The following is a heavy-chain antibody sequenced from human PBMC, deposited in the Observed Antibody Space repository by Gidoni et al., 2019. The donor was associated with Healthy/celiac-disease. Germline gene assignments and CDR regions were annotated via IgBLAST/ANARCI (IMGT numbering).Heavy chain of an antibody. Sequence: QVQLQESGPGLVKPSATLSLPCTVSGYSISRGYYWGWIRQPPGKGLEWIGSIYHSGSTYYNPSLKSRVTISVDTSKNQFSLKLSSVTAADTAVYYCARGTGGSYWYFDLWGRGTLVTVSS. CDR3: ARGTGGSYWYFDL. D-gene: IGHD1-26*01. V-gene: IGHV4-38-2*02. J-gene: IGHJ2*01. CDR2: IYHSGST. CDR1: GYSISRGYY.